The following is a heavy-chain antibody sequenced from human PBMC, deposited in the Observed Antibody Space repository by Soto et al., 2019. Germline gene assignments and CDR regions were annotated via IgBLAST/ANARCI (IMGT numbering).Heavy chain of an antibody. CDR1: GGSIGGGGCY. CDR3: ARASLPKKSSGSTSSWFDP. V-gene: IGHV4-31*03. J-gene: IGHJ5*02. Sequence: SEPLSLRSTVSGGSIGGGGCYWGWILRHPRKRLEWIGYIYYSGSTYYNPSLKSRVTISVDTSKNQFSLKLSSVTAADTAVYYCARASLPKKSSGSTSSWFDPWGQGTLVTVSS. D-gene: IGHD3-22*01. CDR2: IYYSGST.